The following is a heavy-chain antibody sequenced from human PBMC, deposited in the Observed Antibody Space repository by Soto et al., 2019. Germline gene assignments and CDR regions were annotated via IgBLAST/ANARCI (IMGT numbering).Heavy chain of an antibody. D-gene: IGHD3-3*01. J-gene: IGHJ6*03. CDR2: MNPNSGNT. V-gene: IGHV1-8*01. CDR1: GDTFTSYD. CDR3: ARAERWSGNYKSMDV. Sequence: ASVKLSCKASGDTFTSYDINWVRQATRQGLEWMGWMNPNSGNTGYAQKFQGRVTMTRNTSISTAYMELSSLRSEDTAVYYCARAERWSGNYKSMDVWGTGTTVTVSS.